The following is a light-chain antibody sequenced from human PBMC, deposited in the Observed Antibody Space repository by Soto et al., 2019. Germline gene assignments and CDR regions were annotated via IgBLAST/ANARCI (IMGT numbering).Light chain of an antibody. J-gene: IGKJ2*01. CDR2: KIS. CDR3: IKFKEHPYI. V-gene: IGKV2-24*01. Sequence: IVMTQTPLSSPVTPGQPASISCRTTQSLVHSDGNTYLSWLQQRPGQPPRLLIQKISNRFSGAQDRFSGRGAGTDSTLKISRVEAEDGGFYYCIKFKEHPYIFGGGTKRE. CDR1: QSLVHSDGNTY.